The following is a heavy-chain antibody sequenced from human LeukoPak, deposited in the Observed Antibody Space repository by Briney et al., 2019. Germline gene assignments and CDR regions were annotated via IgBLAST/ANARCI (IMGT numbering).Heavy chain of an antibody. Sequence: GGSLRLSCAASGFTVSSNYMSWVRQAPGKGLVWVSRINSDGSTTSYADSVKGRFTISRDNAKNTLYLQMNSLRAEDTAVYYCAGLLGWGQGTLVTVPS. CDR2: INSDGSTT. CDR1: GFTVSSNY. D-gene: IGHD3-10*01. J-gene: IGHJ4*02. V-gene: IGHV3-74*01. CDR3: AGLLG.